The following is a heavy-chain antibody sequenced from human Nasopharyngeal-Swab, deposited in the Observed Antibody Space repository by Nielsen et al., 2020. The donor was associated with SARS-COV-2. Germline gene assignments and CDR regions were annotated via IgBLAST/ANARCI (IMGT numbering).Heavy chain of an antibody. CDR3: ARASKFFLGYCSGGSCYKNWFDP. V-gene: IGHV3-23*01. Sequence: WIRQPPGKGLEWVSAISASGGSTYYADSVKGRFTISRDNSKNTLYLQMNSLRAEDTAVYYCARASKFFLGYCSGGSCYKNWFDPWGQGTRVTVSS. D-gene: IGHD2-15*01. J-gene: IGHJ5*02. CDR2: ISASGGST.